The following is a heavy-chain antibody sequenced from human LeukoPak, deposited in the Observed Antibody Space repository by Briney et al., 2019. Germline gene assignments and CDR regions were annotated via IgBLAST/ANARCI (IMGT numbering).Heavy chain of an antibody. CDR2: ISSSSSYI. J-gene: IGHJ4*02. V-gene: IGHV3-21*01. Sequence: PGGSLRLSCAASGFTFSSYSMNWVRQAPGKGLEWVSSISSSSSYIYYADSVKGRFTISRDNAKNSLYLQMNSLRAEDTAVYYCASRVDCSSTSCFRKESYFDYWGQGTLVTVSS. CDR3: ASRVDCSSTSCFRKESYFDY. CDR1: GFTFSSYS. D-gene: IGHD2-2*01.